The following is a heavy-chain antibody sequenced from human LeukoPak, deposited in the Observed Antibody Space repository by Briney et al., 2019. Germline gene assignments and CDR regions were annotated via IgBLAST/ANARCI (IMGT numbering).Heavy chain of an antibody. V-gene: IGHV4-59*08. J-gene: IGHJ4*02. CDR1: GDSIRTYY. CDR2: IIDTGST. CDR3: ARLRRSRLAEFDY. Sequence: SETLSLTCSVSGDSIRTYYWSWIRQPPGKGLEWIGYIIDTGSTNYKPSLKTRLTMSVDVSKNQFSLKLSSLTAADTAVYYCARLRRSRLAEFDYWGQGTLVTVSS. D-gene: IGHD3-3*02.